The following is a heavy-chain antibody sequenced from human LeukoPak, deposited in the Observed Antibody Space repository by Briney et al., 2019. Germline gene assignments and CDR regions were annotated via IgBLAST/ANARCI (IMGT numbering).Heavy chain of an antibody. CDR2: IKQDGSEK. D-gene: IGHD1-26*01. CDR3: ARDPVGAKQSNWFDP. J-gene: IGHJ5*02. V-gene: IGHV3-7*01. Sequence: GGSLRLSCAASGFTFSSYWMSWVRQAPGKGLEWVANIKQDGSEKYYVDSVKGRFTISRDNAKNSLYLQMNSLRAEDTAVYYCARDPVGAKQSNWFDPWGQGTLVTVSS. CDR1: GFTFSSYW.